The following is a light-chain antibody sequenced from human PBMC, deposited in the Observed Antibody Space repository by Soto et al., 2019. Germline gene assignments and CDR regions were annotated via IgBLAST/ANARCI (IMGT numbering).Light chain of an antibody. J-gene: IGKJ4*01. V-gene: IGKV3-11*01. CDR3: QQRTTGT. Sequence: EIVLTQSPATLSLSPGDSATLSCRASQSISNFLAWYQQKPGQAPRLLIYDASDWVTGVPGRFSGSGSGTDFTLTISSLEPDDFAVYHCQQRTTGTFGGGTKVEI. CDR2: DAS. CDR1: QSISNF.